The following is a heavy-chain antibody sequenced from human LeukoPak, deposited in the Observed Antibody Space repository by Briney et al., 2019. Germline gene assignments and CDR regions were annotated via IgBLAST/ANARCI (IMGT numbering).Heavy chain of an antibody. CDR1: GFTFSNYA. J-gene: IGHJ3*02. CDR2: TSGGGGDT. CDR3: AKGTRYGSETFGAFDI. D-gene: IGHD3-10*01. Sequence: GGSLRLSCAASGFTFSNYAMSWVRQAPGKGLEWVSGTSGGGGDTSYADSVKGRFTISRDNSKNTLYLHMNSLRAEDTAVYYCAKGTRYGSETFGAFDIWGQGTMITVSS. V-gene: IGHV3-23*01.